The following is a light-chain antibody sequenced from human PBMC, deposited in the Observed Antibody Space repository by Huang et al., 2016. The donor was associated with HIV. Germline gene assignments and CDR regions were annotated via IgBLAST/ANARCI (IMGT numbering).Light chain of an antibody. V-gene: IGKV1-12*02. J-gene: IGKJ4*01. Sequence: DIQMTQSPSSVAAFVGDRVTITCRASQPISNWLAWYQQKPGKAPKLLIYAASTVQSGVPSRFSGSGSGTNFTLTITSLQPEDFAIYYCQQANSFSSLSFGGGTKVEIK. CDR3: QQANSFSSLS. CDR1: QPISNW. CDR2: AAS.